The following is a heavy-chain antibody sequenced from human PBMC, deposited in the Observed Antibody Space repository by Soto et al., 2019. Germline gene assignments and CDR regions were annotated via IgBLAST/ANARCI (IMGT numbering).Heavy chain of an antibody. J-gene: IGHJ4*02. CDR2: MNIDTGGT. CDR3: ARDGNFAFRGYSFAFDL. V-gene: IGHV1-2*06. D-gene: IGHD5-18*01. Sequence: ASVKVSCKASGYRFTTYYIHWVRQAPGQGLEWMGRMNIDTGGTTYAQKFQGRVTMTRDTSISTAYMEVSSVKSDDTAMYYCARDGNFAFRGYSFAFDLWGQGTLVTVSS. CDR1: GYRFTTYY.